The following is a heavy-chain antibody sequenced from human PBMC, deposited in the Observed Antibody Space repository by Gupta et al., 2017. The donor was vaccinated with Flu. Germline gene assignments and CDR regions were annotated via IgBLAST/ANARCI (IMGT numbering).Heavy chain of an antibody. CDR2: IYYSGST. V-gene: IGHV4-39*01. Sequence: QLQLQESGPGLVKPSETLSLTCTVSGGSISSSSYYWGWIRQPPGKGLEWIGSIYYSGSTYYNPSIKSRVTISVDTSKNQFSRKLSSVTAAETAVYYCARRGENIAARPSYYGMDVWGQGTTVTVSS. CDR3: ARRGENIAARPSYYGMDV. D-gene: IGHD6-6*01. CDR1: GGSISSSSYY. J-gene: IGHJ6*02.